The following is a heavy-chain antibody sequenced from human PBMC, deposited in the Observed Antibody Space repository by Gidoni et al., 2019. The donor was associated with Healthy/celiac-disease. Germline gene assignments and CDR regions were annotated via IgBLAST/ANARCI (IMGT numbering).Heavy chain of an antibody. V-gene: IGHV3-7*01. J-gene: IGHJ3*02. CDR2: RKQDGSEK. CDR1: GFTFSSYW. D-gene: IGHD3-3*01. Sequence: GGLVQPGGSLRLSCAASGFTFSSYWMSWVRQAPGKGLEWVANRKQDGSEKYYVDSVKGRFTISRDNAKNSLYLQMNSLRAEDTAVYYCARDQGFWSGNDAFDIWGQGTMVTVSS. CDR3: ARDQGFWSGNDAFDI.